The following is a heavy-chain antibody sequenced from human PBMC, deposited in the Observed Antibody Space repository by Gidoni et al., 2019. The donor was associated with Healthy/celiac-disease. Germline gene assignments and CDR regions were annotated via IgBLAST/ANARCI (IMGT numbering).Heavy chain of an antibody. Sequence: EVQLLESGGGLVQPGGSLRLSCAASGFTFSSYAMSWVRQAPGKGLEWVSAISGSGGSTYYADSVKGRFTISRDNSKNTLYLQMNSLRAEDTAVYYCAKDRSTSFNMLGWFDPWGQGTLVTVSS. CDR2: ISGSGGST. V-gene: IGHV3-23*01. CDR3: AKDRSTSFNMLGWFDP. CDR1: GFTFSSYA. D-gene: IGHD2-2*01. J-gene: IGHJ5*02.